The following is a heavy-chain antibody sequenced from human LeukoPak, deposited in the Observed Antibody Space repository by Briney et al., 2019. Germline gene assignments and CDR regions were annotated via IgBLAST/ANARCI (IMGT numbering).Heavy chain of an antibody. J-gene: IGHJ4*02. CDR1: GFTFSSYG. Sequence: GGSLRLSCAASGFTFSSYGMHWVRQAPGKGLEWVAVISYDGSNKYYADSVKGRFTISRDNSKNTLSLQMNSLRAEDTALYYCAKDSSVPYGITEWGQGTLVTVSS. CDR3: AKDSSVPYGITE. D-gene: IGHD4-17*01. V-gene: IGHV3-30*18. CDR2: ISYDGSNK.